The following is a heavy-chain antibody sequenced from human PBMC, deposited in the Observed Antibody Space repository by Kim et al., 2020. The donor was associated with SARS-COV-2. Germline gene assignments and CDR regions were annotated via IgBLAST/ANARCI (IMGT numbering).Heavy chain of an antibody. CDR1: GFTFSSYW. V-gene: IGHV3-7*03. CDR3: ARDPALYYYDSTDAFDI. D-gene: IGHD3-22*01. CDR2: IKQDGSEK. Sequence: GGSLRLSCAASGFTFSSYWMSWVRQAPGKGLEWVANIKQDGSEKYYVDSVKGRFTISRDNAKNSLYLQMNSLRAEDTAVYYCARDPALYYYDSTDAFDIWGQGTMVTVSS. J-gene: IGHJ3*02.